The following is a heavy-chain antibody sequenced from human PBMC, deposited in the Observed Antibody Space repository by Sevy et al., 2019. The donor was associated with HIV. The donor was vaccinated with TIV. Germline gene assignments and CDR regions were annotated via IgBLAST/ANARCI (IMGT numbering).Heavy chain of an antibody. CDR1: GGSISSYY. CDR3: ARAPPIRSGDDTLNWFAP. Sequence: SETLSLTCTVSGGSISSYYWSWIRQPPGRGLEYIGYIYYTGSTNYNPSLKSRVTISVDTSKNQFSLNLKSVTAADTAVYYCARAPPIRSGDDTLNWFAPRGQGTLVTVSS. D-gene: IGHD5-12*01. CDR2: IYYTGST. J-gene: IGHJ5*02. V-gene: IGHV4-59*01.